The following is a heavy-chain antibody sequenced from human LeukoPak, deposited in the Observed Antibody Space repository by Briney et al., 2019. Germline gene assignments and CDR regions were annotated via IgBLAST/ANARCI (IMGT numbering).Heavy chain of an antibody. D-gene: IGHD3-22*01. CDR3: AKDETNYYYDSSGPFDY. CDR1: GITFSSLG. Sequence: GGSLRLSCVDSGITFSSLGMTWVRQTPAKGLEWVSSISRNGDGTFYADSVKGRFTISRDNSKNILFLQMDSLRAEDTAVYYCAKDETNYYYDSSGPFDYWGQGTLVTVSS. J-gene: IGHJ4*02. V-gene: IGHV3-23*01. CDR2: ISRNGDGT.